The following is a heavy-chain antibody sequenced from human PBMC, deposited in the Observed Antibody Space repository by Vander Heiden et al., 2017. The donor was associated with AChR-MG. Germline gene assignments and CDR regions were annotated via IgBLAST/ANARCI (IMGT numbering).Heavy chain of an antibody. CDR1: GGSFSRYY. D-gene: IGHD3-16*02. Sequence: QVQLQQWGAGLLKPSETLSLTCAAYGGSFSRYYWSWVRQPPGKGLEWIGEIKHSGSTNYTPSLKGRVTISVDTSKNQFSLKLSSVTAADTAVYYCARGWYDYVWGSYRLTTYYFDYWGQGTLVTVSS. CDR2: IKHSGST. CDR3: ARGWYDYVWGSYRLTTYYFDY. V-gene: IGHV4-34*01. J-gene: IGHJ4*02.